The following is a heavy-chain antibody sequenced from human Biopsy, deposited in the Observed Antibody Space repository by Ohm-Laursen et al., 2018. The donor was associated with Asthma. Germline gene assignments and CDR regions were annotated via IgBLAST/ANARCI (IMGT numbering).Heavy chain of an antibody. V-gene: IGHV4-34*01. CDR1: GGSFTHYF. Sequence: SQTLSLTCVISGGSFTHYFWMWIRQPPGKGLEWIGEINYRGDTNYNPSLESRVSISVDTSTYHFSLRLNSGTAADTAVYYCVRGEEVAGTYFKDWDQGTLVTVSS. CDR2: INYRGDT. D-gene: IGHD6-19*01. CDR3: VRGEEVAGTYFKD. J-gene: IGHJ1*01.